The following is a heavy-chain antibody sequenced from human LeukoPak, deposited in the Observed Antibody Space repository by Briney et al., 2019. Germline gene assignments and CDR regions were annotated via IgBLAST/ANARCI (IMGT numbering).Heavy chain of an antibody. Sequence: PSETLSLTCAVSGGAISNSNWWSWVRQPPGKGLEWIGEIYHSGSTIYNPSLKSRVTMSVDKSKNQFSLNLNSVTAADTAVYYCARIRRGYYYYMDVWGKGTTVTVSS. CDR1: GGAISNSNW. CDR3: ARIRRGYYYYMDV. J-gene: IGHJ6*03. V-gene: IGHV4-4*02. CDR2: IYHSGST.